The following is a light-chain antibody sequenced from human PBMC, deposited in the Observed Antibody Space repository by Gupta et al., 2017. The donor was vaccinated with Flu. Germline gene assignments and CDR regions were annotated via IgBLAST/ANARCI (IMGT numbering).Light chain of an antibody. CDR3: QQYNNWPPLT. CDR2: CAA. CDR1: QSVSSN. J-gene: IGKJ4*01. Sequence: EIVMTPSPATLSVSPGERATLSCRASQSVSSNLAWYQQKPGHAPSLLIYCAATRATGIPARCSGSGSGTEFTLTISSLQSEDVAVYYCQQYNNWPPLTFGGGTKVEIK. V-gene: IGKV3-15*01.